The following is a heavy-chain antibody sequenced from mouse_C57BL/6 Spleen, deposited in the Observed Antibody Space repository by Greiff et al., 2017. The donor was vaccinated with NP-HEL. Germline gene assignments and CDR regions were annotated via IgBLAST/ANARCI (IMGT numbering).Heavy chain of an antibody. D-gene: IGHD2-2*01. CDR3: ARYGYDEGFAY. Sequence: QVQLQQPGAELVRPGSSVKLSCKASGYTFTSYWMDWVKQRPGQGLEWIGNIYPSDSETHYNQKFKDKATLTVDKSSSTAYMQLSSLTSEDSAVYYCARYGYDEGFAYWGQGTLVTVSA. CDR1: GYTFTSYW. V-gene: IGHV1-61*01. J-gene: IGHJ3*01. CDR2: IYPSDSET.